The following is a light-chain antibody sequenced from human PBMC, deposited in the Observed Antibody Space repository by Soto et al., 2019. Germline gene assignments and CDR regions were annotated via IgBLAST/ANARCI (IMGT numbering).Light chain of an antibody. CDR3: LQDYNYPRT. V-gene: IGKV1-6*01. Sequence: AIQFTHSPSSLSASVVYRVTATCRASQGIRNDLAWYQQKPGKAPKLLIYAASSLQSGVPSRFSGSGSGTDFTLTINFLQPEDFATYYCLQDYNYPRTFGQGTKVDIK. CDR1: QGIRND. J-gene: IGKJ1*01. CDR2: AAS.